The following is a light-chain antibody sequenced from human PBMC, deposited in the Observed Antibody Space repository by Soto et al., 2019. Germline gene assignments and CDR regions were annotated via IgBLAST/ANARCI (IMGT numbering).Light chain of an antibody. CDR3: QQYYSTPSGT. Sequence: DIVMTQSPDSLAVSLGERATINCKSSQSVLYSSNNKNYLAWYQQKPGQPPKLLIYWASTRESGVPDRFSGSGSGTDFTLTISSQQAEDVAVYYCQQYYSTPSGTFGQGTKLEIK. V-gene: IGKV4-1*01. J-gene: IGKJ2*01. CDR2: WAS. CDR1: QSVLYSSNNKNY.